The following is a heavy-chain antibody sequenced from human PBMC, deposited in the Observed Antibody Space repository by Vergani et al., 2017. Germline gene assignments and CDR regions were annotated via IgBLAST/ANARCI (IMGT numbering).Heavy chain of an antibody. CDR1: GFTFSNSA. CDR2: ISGHGDRT. D-gene: IGHD2/OR15-2a*01. CDR3: AREERSNTSPFVGD. V-gene: IGHV3-23*01. J-gene: IGHJ4*02. Sequence: EVHLLESGGGQVEAGGSLRLSCVASGFTFSNSAMSWVRQTSGKGLEWVAAISGHGDRTYYADSVKGLVTISRDNSKNTVYLQMNSLKAEDRATYYCAREERSNTSPFVGDWGQGTLVTV.